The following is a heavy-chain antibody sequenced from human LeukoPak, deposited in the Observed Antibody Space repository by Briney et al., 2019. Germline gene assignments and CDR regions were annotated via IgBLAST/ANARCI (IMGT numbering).Heavy chain of an antibody. CDR2: IYYSGST. CDR1: GGSISSSSYY. CDR3: ARRPISRSWYVTDI. J-gene: IGHJ3*02. Sequence: PSETLSLTCTVSGGSISSSSYYWGWIRQPPGKGLEWIGSIYYSGSTYYNPSLKSRVTISVDTSKNQFSLKLSSVTAADTAVYYCARRPISRSWYVTDIWGQGTMVTVSS. D-gene: IGHD6-13*01. V-gene: IGHV4-39*01.